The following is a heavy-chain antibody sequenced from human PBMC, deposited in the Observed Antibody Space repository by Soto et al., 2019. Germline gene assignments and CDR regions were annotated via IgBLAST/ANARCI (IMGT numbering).Heavy chain of an antibody. CDR2: INPTDGIR. D-gene: IGHD3-22*01. CDR3: ARDRLRGYDSSGFYS. V-gene: IGHV1-18*01. J-gene: IGHJ4*02. Sequence: ASVNVSCKASGYTFTSYDISLVRQAPGQGLEWMGRINPTDGIRNFAQKFEDRVTITTATSTNTVFLELRSLKSDDTAIYYCARDRLRGYDSSGFYSWGQGTMVTVSS. CDR1: GYTFTSYD.